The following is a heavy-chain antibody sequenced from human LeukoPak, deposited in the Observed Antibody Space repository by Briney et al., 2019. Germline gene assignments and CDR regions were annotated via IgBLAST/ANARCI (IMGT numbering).Heavy chain of an antibody. CDR1: GGSISSYY. D-gene: IGHD2-2*01. J-gene: IGHJ3*02. CDR2: IYYSGST. Sequence: PSETLSLTCTVSGGSISSYYWSWIRQPPGKGLEWIGYIYYSGSTNYNPSLKSRVTISVDTSKNQFSLKLSSVTAADTAVYYCARGVPAASSYDAFDIWGQGTMVTVSS. CDR3: ARGVPAASSYDAFDI. V-gene: IGHV4-59*01.